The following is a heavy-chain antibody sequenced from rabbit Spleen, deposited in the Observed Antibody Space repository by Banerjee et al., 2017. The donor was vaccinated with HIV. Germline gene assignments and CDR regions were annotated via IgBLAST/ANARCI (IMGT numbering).Heavy chain of an antibody. D-gene: IGHD7-1*01. Sequence: QEQLEESGGDLVKPEGSLTLTCTASGFSFSSSYWICWVRQAPGKGLEWIACIYTGSSGSTYYASWAKGRFTSSKTSSTTVTLQITSMTGADTATYFCARGAVGDGTYVDLWGPGTLVTVS. CDR1: GFSFSSSYW. V-gene: IGHV1S45*01. CDR2: IYTGSSGST. J-gene: IGHJ4*01. CDR3: ARGAVGDGTYVDL.